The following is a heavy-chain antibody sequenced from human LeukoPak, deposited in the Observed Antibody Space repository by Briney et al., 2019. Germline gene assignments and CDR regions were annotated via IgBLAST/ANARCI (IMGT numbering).Heavy chain of an antibody. CDR1: GYTLTELS. V-gene: IGHV1-24*01. D-gene: IGHD3-22*01. CDR3: ATINDSSGHPVGYYYYYYMDV. J-gene: IGHJ6*03. Sequence: ASVKVSCKVSGYTLTELSMHWVRQAPGKGLEWMGGFDPEDGETIYAQKFQGRVTMTEDTSTDTAYMELSSLRSEDTAVYYCATINDSSGHPVGYYYYYYMDVWGKGTTVTVSS. CDR2: FDPEDGET.